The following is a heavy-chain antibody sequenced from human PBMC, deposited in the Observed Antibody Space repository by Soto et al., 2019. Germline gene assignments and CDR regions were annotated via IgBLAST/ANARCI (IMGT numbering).Heavy chain of an antibody. CDR2: IIPIFNTS. CDR1: GGSFNSHS. V-gene: IGHV1-69*18. J-gene: IGHJ3*02. CDR3: ATDYTVMVGADSAFDI. Sequence: QVQLVQSGADVKKPGCSVRVSCKASGGSFNSHSFSWVRQDPGQGLEWVGTIIPIFNTSTYAERFQGRVTITADASTSTAYMDLSSLTSEDSAVYYCATDYTVMVGADSAFDIWGQGTMVTVSS. D-gene: IGHD4-17*01.